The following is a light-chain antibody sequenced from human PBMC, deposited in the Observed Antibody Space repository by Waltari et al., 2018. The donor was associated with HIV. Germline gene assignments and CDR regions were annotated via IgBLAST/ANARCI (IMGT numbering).Light chain of an antibody. CDR2: RSN. J-gene: IGLJ3*02. Sequence: QSLLTQPPSASGTPGQRVTIPCSGTSSNIGNNYLYWYHQLPGKAPKLLIYRSNQRPSGVPDRFSGSKSGTSASLAISGLRSEDEADYYCAAWDDSLSGPVFGGGTKLTVL. V-gene: IGLV1-47*01. CDR3: AAWDDSLSGPV. CDR1: SSNIGNNY.